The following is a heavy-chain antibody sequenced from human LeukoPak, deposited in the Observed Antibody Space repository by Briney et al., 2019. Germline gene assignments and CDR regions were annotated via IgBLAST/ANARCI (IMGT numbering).Heavy chain of an antibody. D-gene: IGHD3-10*01. CDR2: IYPGDSDT. CDR1: GYSFTSYW. CDR3: ARLQGAAQFLSYWYFDL. J-gene: IGHJ2*01. Sequence: GESLKISCKGSGYSFTSYWIGWVRQMPGKGLEWMGIIYPGDSDTRYSPSFQGQVTISADKSISTAYLQWSSLKASDTAMYYCARLQGAAQFLSYWYFDLWGRGTLVTVSS. V-gene: IGHV5-51*01.